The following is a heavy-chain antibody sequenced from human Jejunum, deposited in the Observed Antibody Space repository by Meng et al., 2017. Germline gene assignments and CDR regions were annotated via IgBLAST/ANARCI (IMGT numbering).Heavy chain of an antibody. CDR3: ARVEGNGWFIY. V-gene: IGHV3-7*01. J-gene: IGHJ4*02. CDR2: IKEEEGDK. D-gene: IGHD6-19*01. CDR1: GFSFSTYW. Sequence: GESLKISCAASGFSFSTYWMTWVRQAPGKGLEWVAFIKEEEGDKFSVDSVKGRFTISRDDARNSLHLQMNSLRAEDTAVYYCARVEGNGWFIYWGQGTLVTVSS.